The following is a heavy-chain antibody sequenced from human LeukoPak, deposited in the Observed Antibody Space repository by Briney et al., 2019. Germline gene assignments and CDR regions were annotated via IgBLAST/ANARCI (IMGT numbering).Heavy chain of an antibody. D-gene: IGHD5-18*01. CDR2: IYYSGST. V-gene: IGHV4-39*07. J-gene: IGHJ6*03. Sequence: PSETLSLTCTVSGGSISSSSYYWGWIRQPPGKGLEWIGSIYYSGSTYYNPSLKSRVTISVDTSKNQFSLKLSSVTAADTAVYYCARVDTAMVPGYYYYMDVWGKGTTVTVSS. CDR1: GGSISSSSYY. CDR3: ARVDTAMVPGYYYYMDV.